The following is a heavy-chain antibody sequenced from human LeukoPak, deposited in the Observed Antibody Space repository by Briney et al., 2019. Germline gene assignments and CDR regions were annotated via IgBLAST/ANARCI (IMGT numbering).Heavy chain of an antibody. CDR2: ISGSGGST. D-gene: IGHD6-13*01. CDR3: AKAPRGYSSSWYYFDY. CDR1: GFTFSSYA. J-gene: IGHJ4*02. Sequence: PGGSLRLSCAASGFTFSSYAMSWVRQAPGKGLEWVSAISGSGGSTYYADSVKGRFTISRDNSKNTLYLQMNSLRAEDTVVYYCAKAPRGYSSSWYYFDYWGQGTLVTVSS. V-gene: IGHV3-23*01.